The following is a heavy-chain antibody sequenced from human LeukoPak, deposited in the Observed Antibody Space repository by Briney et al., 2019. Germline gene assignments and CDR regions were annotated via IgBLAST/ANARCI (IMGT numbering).Heavy chain of an antibody. J-gene: IGHJ4*02. D-gene: IGHD3-3*01. Sequence: GGSLRLSCAASGFTFSSYGMHWVRQAPGKGLEWVAVIWDDGSNKYYADSVKGRFTISRDNSKNTLDLQMNSLRAEDTAVYYCARDRSYDFWSGYSTPDYWGQGTLVTVSS. V-gene: IGHV3-33*01. CDR3: ARDRSYDFWSGYSTPDY. CDR1: GFTFSSYG. CDR2: IWDDGSNK.